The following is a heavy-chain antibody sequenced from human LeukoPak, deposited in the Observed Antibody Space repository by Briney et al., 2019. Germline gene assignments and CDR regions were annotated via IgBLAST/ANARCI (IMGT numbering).Heavy chain of an antibody. CDR1: GFTFSSYS. CDR2: ISSSSSYI. CDR3: ARDSGALWFGELSRWFDP. J-gene: IGHJ5*02. V-gene: IGHV3-21*01. Sequence: PRGSLRLSCAASGFTFSSYSMNWVRQAPGKGLEWVSSISSSSSYIYYGDSVKGRFTISRDNAKNSLYLQMNSLRAEDTAVYYCARDSGALWFGELSRWFDPWGQGTLVTVSS. D-gene: IGHD3-10*01.